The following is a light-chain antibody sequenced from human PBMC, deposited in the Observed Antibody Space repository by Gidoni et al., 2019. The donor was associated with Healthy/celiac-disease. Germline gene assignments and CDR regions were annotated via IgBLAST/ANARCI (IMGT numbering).Light chain of an antibody. CDR3: QQSYSTPWT. J-gene: IGKJ1*01. CDR2: AAS. CDR1: QSSSSY. Sequence: DIQMTQSPSSLPASVGDRVTITCRASQSSSSYLNWYQQKPGKAPRLLIYAASSLETGLPSRFSGSGSGTDFTLTISSLQPEDFATYYCQQSYSTPWTFGQGTKVEIK. V-gene: IGKV1-39*01.